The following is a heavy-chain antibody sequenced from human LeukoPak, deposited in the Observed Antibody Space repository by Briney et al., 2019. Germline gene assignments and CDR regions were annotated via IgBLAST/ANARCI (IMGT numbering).Heavy chain of an antibody. D-gene: IGHD3-16*01. J-gene: IGHJ5*02. CDR3: ASQSFGRFDP. CDR2: IKEDGSVK. V-gene: IGHV3-7*01. Sequence: GGSLRPSCAASGFTFSNAWMSWVRRAPGKGLEWVGNIKEDGSVKCYVDSVKGRFTISRDNAKNSLYLQMNSLRAEDTAVYYCASQSFGRFDPWGQGTRVTVSS. CDR1: GFTFSNAW.